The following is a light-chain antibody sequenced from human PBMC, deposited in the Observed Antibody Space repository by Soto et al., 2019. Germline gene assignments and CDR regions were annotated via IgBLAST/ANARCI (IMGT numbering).Light chain of an antibody. Sequence: DIQMTQSPSTLSGSVGDRVTISCRASQTISSWLAWYQQKPVKAPKLLIYKASTLKSGVPSRFSGSGSGTEFTLTISSLQPDDFATYYCQHYNSYSEAFGQGTKVHIK. V-gene: IGKV1-5*03. CDR3: QHYNSYSEA. J-gene: IGKJ1*01. CDR1: QTISSW. CDR2: KAS.